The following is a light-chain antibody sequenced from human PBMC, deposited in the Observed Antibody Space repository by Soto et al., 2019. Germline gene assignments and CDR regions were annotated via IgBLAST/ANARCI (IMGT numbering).Light chain of an antibody. CDR2: GAS. V-gene: IGKV3-20*01. CDR1: QSVSTRY. CDR3: HQFGSSPPAFT. Sequence: ESMLTQSPSTLSVSPGERATLFCRASQSVSTRYLAWYQQKPGQAPRLLIYGASIRATGIPDRFSGSGSGTDFTLTISRLEPEDFAVYYCHQFGSSPPAFTFGQGTKLEI. J-gene: IGKJ2*01.